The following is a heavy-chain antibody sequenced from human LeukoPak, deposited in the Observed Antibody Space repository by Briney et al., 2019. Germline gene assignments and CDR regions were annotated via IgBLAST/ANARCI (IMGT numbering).Heavy chain of an antibody. Sequence: LGGSLRLSCAASGFTFSSYAMHWVRQAPGKGLEYVSAISSNGGSTYYVNSVKGRFTISRDNSKNTLYLQMGSLRAEDMAVYYCAREPGSSWAAGHYYMDVWGKGTTVTVSS. D-gene: IGHD6-13*01. CDR1: GFTFSSYA. J-gene: IGHJ6*03. V-gene: IGHV3-64*01. CDR3: AREPGSSWAAGHYYMDV. CDR2: ISSNGGST.